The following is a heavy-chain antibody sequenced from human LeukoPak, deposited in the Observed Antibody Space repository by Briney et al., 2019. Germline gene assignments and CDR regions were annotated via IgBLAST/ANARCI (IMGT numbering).Heavy chain of an antibody. D-gene: IGHD6-13*01. V-gene: IGHV3-43D*04. CDR3: AKDLYSSSYYYYYGMDV. CDR1: RFTFDDYA. CDR2: ISWDGGST. Sequence: GGSLRLSCAASRFTFDDYAMHWVRQAPGKGLEWVSLISWDGGSTYYADSVKGRFTISRDNSKNSLYLQMNSLRAEDTALYYCAKDLYSSSYYYYYGMDVWGKGTTVTVSS. J-gene: IGHJ6*04.